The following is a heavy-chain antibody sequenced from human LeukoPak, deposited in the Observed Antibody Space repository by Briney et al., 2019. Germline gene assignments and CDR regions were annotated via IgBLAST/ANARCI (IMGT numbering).Heavy chain of an antibody. J-gene: IGHJ4*02. Sequence: ASVKVSCKASGYNFAHNIHWVRQAPGQGHEFMGWINPKNGGTKYAQNFQGRVTMTRDTSISTVYMELSSLGSDDTAVYYCVVSIQAAAIPAFDSWGQGTLATVSS. CDR3: VVSIQAAAIPAFDS. D-gene: IGHD6-25*01. CDR2: INPKNGGT. CDR1: GYNFAHN. V-gene: IGHV1-2*02.